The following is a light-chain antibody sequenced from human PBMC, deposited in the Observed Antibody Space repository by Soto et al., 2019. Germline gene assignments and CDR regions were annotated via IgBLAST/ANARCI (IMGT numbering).Light chain of an antibody. CDR2: EVS. J-gene: IGLJ1*01. V-gene: IGLV2-14*01. CDR3: CSYAGSYTYV. Sequence: QSALSQPASVSGSPGQSITISCTGTSSDVGGYKYVSWYRQHPGKAPKLMIYEVSNRPSGVSNRFSGSKSGNTASLTISGLQAEDEADYYCCSYAGSYTYVFGTGTKLTVL. CDR1: SSDVGGYKY.